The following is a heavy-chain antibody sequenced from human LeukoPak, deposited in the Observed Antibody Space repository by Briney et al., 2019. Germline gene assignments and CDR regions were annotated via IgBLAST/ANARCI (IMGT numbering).Heavy chain of an antibody. Sequence: CLRLPCGASGFTFDDYAMQWVRRAPGKGLEWGSGISWISGNIGCAGSVKGRFTTSRDTAKTSLFLQINSLRAEDTALYFCAKNKSPDNWNAFDIWGRGTLVTVSS. D-gene: IGHD1-20*01. V-gene: IGHV3-9*01. J-gene: IGHJ3*02. CDR1: GFTFDDYA. CDR3: AKNKSPDNWNAFDI. CDR2: ISWISGNI.